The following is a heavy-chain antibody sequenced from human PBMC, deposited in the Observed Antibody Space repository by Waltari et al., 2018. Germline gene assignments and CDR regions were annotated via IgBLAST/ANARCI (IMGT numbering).Heavy chain of an antibody. V-gene: IGHV1-2*02. CDR1: GASFNANF. CDR2: VTPKSGAT. D-gene: IGHD1-26*01. CDR3: ARGLQTRKSGTYLNPFDL. Sequence: QVQLVQSGPEVKKTGASVKVSCKASGASFNANFVHWVRQVPGQGPQWMGWVTPKSGATKYAPKFQCRVSMTRDTSITTLYLELSSLRSDDTAIYYCARGLQTRKSGTYLNPFDLWGQGTKVTVSS. J-gene: IGHJ3*01.